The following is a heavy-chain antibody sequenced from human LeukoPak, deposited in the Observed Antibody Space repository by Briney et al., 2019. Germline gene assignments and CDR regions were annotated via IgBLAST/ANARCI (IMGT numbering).Heavy chain of an antibody. V-gene: IGHV3-23*01. CDR3: AKVDVLRGVIMPRFDY. J-gene: IGHJ4*02. CDR2: ISGSGGST. CDR1: GFTFSSYA. D-gene: IGHD3-10*01. Sequence: GGSLRLSCAASGFTFSSYAMSWVRQAPGKGLEWVSAISGSGGSTYYADSVKGRFTISRDNSKNTLYLQMNSLRAEDTAVYYCAKVDVLRGVIMPRFDYWGQGTLVTVSS.